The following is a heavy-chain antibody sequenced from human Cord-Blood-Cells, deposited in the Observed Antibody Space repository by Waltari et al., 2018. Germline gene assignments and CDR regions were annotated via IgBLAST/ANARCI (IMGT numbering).Heavy chain of an antibody. CDR3: ARDKEGDTAMVTFFDY. CDR2: INPNSGGT. CDR1: GYTFTGYY. Sequence: QVQLVQSGAEVKKPGASVQVSCKASGYTFTGYYMHWVRQAPGQGLEWMGWINPNSGGTNYAQKFQGRVTMTRDTSISTAYMELSRLRSDDTAVYYCARDKEGDTAMVTFFDYWGQGTLVTVSS. D-gene: IGHD5-18*01. V-gene: IGHV1-2*02. J-gene: IGHJ4*02.